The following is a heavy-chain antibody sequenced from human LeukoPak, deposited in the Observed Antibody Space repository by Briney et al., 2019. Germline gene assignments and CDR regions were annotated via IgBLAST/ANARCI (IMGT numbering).Heavy chain of an antibody. CDR2: IYPGDSDT. CDR3: ARRIAASGNYYYYMDF. J-gene: IGHJ6*03. D-gene: IGHD6-13*01. CDR1: GYTFSNYW. Sequence: GESLKISCSGSGYTFSNYWIAWVRQMPGKGLEWMGIIYPGDSDTRYSPSFQGQVTISVDKSISTAYLQWSSLNASDTAMYYCARRIAASGNYYYYMDFWGKGTTVTVSS. V-gene: IGHV5-51*01.